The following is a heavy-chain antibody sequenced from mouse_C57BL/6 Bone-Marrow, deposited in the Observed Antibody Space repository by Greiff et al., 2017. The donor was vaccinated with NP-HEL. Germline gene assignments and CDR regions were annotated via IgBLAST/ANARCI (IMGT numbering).Heavy chain of an antibody. CDR1: GFTFSSYA. CDR3: TRAPRYGSSYRWYFDV. J-gene: IGHJ1*03. V-gene: IGHV5-9-1*02. CDR2: ISSGGDYI. Sequence: EVKVVESGEGLVKPGGSLKLSCAASGFTFSSYAMSWVRQTPEKRLEWVAYISSGGDYIYYADTVKGRFTISRDNARNTLYLQMSSLKSEDTAMYYCTRAPRYGSSYRWYFDVWGTGTTVTVSS. D-gene: IGHD1-1*01.